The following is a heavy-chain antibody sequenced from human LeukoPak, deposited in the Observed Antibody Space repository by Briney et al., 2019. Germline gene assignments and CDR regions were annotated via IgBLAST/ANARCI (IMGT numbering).Heavy chain of an antibody. CDR2: ISSSGGST. CDR3: AKNSGPFDY. J-gene: IGHJ4*02. V-gene: IGHV3-23*01. CDR1: GFTFSGYA. Sequence: GGSRRLSCAVSGFTFSGYAMSWVRQAPGKGLEWVSSISSSGGSTYYADSVKGRFTISRDNSKNTLYLQMNSLRAEDTAVYYCAKNSGPFDYWGQGTLVTVSS. D-gene: IGHD1-26*01.